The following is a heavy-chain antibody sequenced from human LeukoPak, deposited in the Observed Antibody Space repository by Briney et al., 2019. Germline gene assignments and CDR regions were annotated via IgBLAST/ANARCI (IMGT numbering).Heavy chain of an antibody. CDR1: GFTFSSYA. Sequence: PGASLRLSCAASGFTFSSYAMSWVRQAPGKGLEWVSGISGSGGSTYYADSVEGRFTISRDNSKNTLYLQMNSLRAEDTAVYYCAKPRGYCSGGSCYSYYYCGMDVWGQGTTVTVSS. V-gene: IGHV3-23*01. D-gene: IGHD2-15*01. CDR3: AKPRGYCSGGSCYSYYYCGMDV. CDR2: ISGSGGST. J-gene: IGHJ6*02.